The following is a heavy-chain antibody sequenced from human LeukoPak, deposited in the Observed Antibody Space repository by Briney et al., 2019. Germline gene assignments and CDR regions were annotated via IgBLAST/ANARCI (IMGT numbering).Heavy chain of an antibody. CDR3: ARGPRIAVAGTKAFDI. V-gene: IGHV6-1*01. CDR2: PYYRSKWYN. CDR1: GDSVSSNSAA. J-gene: IGHJ3*02. D-gene: IGHD6-19*01. Sequence: SQTLSLTCAISGDSVSSNSAAWNWIRQSPSRGLEWLGRPYYRSKWYNDYAVSVKSRITINPDTSKNQFSLQLNSVTPEDTAVYYCARGPRIAVAGTKAFDIWGQGTMVTVSS.